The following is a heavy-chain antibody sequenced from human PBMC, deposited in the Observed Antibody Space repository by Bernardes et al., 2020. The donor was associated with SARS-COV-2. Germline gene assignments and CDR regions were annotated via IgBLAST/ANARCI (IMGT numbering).Heavy chain of an antibody. CDR2: LSGTGVTT. J-gene: IGHJ6*02. Sequence: LRLSCAASGFTFNNYGLSWVRQAPGKGLEWVASLSGTGVTTYLADSVKGRFTVSRDNSRNTLYLQMNSLRAEDTAVYYCSRRIGDVPLVHTRYYDGMEVWGQGTTVSVSS. V-gene: IGHV3-23*01. CDR1: GFTFNNYG. D-gene: IGHD3-22*01. CDR3: SRRIGDVPLVHTRYYDGMEV.